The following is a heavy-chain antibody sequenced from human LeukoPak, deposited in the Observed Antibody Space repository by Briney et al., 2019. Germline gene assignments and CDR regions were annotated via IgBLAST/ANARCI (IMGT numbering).Heavy chain of an antibody. D-gene: IGHD3-3*01. Sequence: GGSLRLSCAASGFTFSSYAMSWVRQAPGKGLEWVSAISGSGGSTYYADSVKGRFTISRDNSKNTLYLQMNSLRAEDTAVYYCAKSMSQLTIFGVAPSDYWGQGTLVPVSS. CDR2: ISGSGGST. CDR1: GFTFSSYA. V-gene: IGHV3-23*01. J-gene: IGHJ4*02. CDR3: AKSMSQLTIFGVAPSDY.